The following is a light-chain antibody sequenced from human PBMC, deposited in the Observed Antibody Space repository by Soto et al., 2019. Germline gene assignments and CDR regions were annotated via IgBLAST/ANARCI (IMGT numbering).Light chain of an antibody. CDR1: QSVSSN. V-gene: IGKV3-15*01. CDR2: GAS. CDR3: QQYNNWLRT. Sequence: EIVMTQSPATLSVSPGERATLSCRASQSVSSNLAWYQQKPGQAPRLLIYGASTRATGIPARFSGSGSGTEFTLTISSLQSEEFAIYYCQQYNNWLRTFGQGTQLEIK. J-gene: IGKJ2*01.